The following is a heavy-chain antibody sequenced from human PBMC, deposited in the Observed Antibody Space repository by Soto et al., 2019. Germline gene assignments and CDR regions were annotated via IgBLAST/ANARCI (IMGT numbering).Heavy chain of an antibody. D-gene: IGHD1-26*01. V-gene: IGHV2-5*02. Sequence: QITLKESGPPLVKPTQTLTLTCTFSGFSLSTSGVGVGWIRQPPGKALEWLALIYWDDDKRYSPSVKSRLTITKDTSKNQVVLTMTNMDPVDTGTYYCAHGGWQLRPFDYWGQGTLVTVSS. J-gene: IGHJ4*02. CDR3: AHGGWQLRPFDY. CDR2: IYWDDDK. CDR1: GFSLSTSGVG.